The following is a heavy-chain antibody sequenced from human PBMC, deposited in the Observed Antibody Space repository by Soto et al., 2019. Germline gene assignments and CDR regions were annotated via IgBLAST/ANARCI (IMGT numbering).Heavy chain of an antibody. CDR2: ISAYNGNT. CDR1: GYTFTSYG. V-gene: IGHV1-18*01. J-gene: IGHJ4*02. Sequence: QVQLVQSGAEVKKPGASVKFSFKASGYTFTSYGISWVRQAPGQGREWMGWISAYNGNTNYAQKLQGRVTMSTDTSTSTAYMELRRLRSDDTAVYYCARGAARGYYFDYWGQGTLVTVSS. CDR3: ARGAARGYYFDY. D-gene: IGHD6-6*01.